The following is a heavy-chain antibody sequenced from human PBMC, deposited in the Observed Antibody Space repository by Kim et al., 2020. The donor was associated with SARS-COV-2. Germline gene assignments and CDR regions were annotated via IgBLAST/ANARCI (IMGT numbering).Heavy chain of an antibody. CDR2: IYYNGST. CDR3: ARVTTIFGVVVSGFDY. D-gene: IGHD3-3*01. J-gene: IGHJ4*02. CDR1: GGSISSGGYY. V-gene: IGHV4-31*03. Sequence: SETLSLTCTVSGGSISSGGYYWSWIRQHPGKGLEWIGYIYYNGSTYYNPSLKSRVTISVDTSKNQFSLKLSSVTAADTAVYYCARVTTIFGVVVSGFDYWGQGTLVTVSS.